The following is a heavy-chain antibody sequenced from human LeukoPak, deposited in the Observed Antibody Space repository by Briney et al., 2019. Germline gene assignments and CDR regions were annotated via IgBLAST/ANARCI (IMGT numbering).Heavy chain of an antibody. D-gene: IGHD6-13*01. V-gene: IGHV3-30*02. CDR3: VALTAA. J-gene: IGHJ4*02. CDR1: AFTFSRYG. CDR2: IRYDGSNK. Sequence: GGSLRLSCAASAFTFSRYGMHWVRQAPGKGLEWVAFIRYDGSNKYYADSVKGRFTISRDNSKNTLYLQMNSLRAEDTAVYYCVALTAAWGQGTLVTVSS.